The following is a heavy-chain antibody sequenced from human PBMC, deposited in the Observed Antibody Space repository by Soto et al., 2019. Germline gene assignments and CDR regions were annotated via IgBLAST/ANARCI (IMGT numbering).Heavy chain of an antibody. CDR3: ARMGDVPYYYYGMDV. J-gene: IGHJ6*02. V-gene: IGHV1-18*01. CDR2: INGYNGNT. CDR1: GYTFSTYG. Sequence: QVQLVQSGAEVKKPGASVKVSCKASGYTFSTYGISWVRQAPGQGLEWMGWINGYNGNTNYAPKLQGRITMTTDTSTTPAYMELRSLRSDDTAVYYCARMGDVPYYYYGMDVWGQGTTVTVSS. D-gene: IGHD3-16*01.